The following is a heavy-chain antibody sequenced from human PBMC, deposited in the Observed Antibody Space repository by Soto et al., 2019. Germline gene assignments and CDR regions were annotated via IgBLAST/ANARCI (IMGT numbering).Heavy chain of an antibody. J-gene: IGHJ6*02. CDR3: ARPYGSGSYYSGNYYYGMDV. Sequence: SVKVSCKASGGTFSSYAISWVRQAPGQGLEWMGGIIPIFGTANYAQKFQGRVTITADKSTSTAYMELSSLRSEDTAVYYCARPYGSGSYYSGNYYYGMDVWGQGTTVTVSS. D-gene: IGHD3-10*01. CDR1: GGTFSSYA. CDR2: IIPIFGTA. V-gene: IGHV1-69*06.